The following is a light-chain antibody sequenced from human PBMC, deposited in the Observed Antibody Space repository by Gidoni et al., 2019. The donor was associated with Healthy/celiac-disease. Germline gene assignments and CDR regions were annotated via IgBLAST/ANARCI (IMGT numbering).Light chain of an antibody. V-gene: IGLV2-14*01. CDR1: SSDVGGYNY. Sequence: QSALTQPASVSGSPGQSITISCTGTSSDVGGYNYVSWYQQHPGKAPNLMIYDVSNRPSGVSNRFSGSTSGNTASLTISGLQAEDEADYYCSSYTSSSTPYVFGTGTKVTVL. CDR3: SSYTSSSTPYV. J-gene: IGLJ1*01. CDR2: DVS.